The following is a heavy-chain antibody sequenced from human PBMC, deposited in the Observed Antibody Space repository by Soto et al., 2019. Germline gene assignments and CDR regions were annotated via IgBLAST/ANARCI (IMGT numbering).Heavy chain of an antibody. CDR3: AGPPELTRIYYYYGMDV. J-gene: IGHJ6*02. V-gene: IGHV1-69*12. D-gene: IGHD1-7*01. Sequence: QVQLVQSGAEVKKPGSSVKVSCKASGGTFSSYAISWVRQAPGQGLEWMGGIIPIFGTANYAQKFQGRVTITADESTSTAYMELSSRRSEDTAVYYCAGPPELTRIYYYYGMDVWGQGPKVTVSS. CDR1: GGTFSSYA. CDR2: IIPIFGTA.